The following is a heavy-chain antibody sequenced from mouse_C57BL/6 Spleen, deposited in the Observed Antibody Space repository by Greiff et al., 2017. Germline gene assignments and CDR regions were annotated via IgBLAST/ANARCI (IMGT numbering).Heavy chain of an antibody. V-gene: IGHV5-17*01. CDR3: ARRNYGNYGDYAMDY. Sequence: DVKLVESGGGLVKPGGSLKLSCAASGFTFSDYGMHWVRQAPEKGLEWVAYLSSGSSTIYYADTVKGRFTISRDNAKNTLFLQMTSLRSEDTAMYYCARRNYGNYGDYAMDYWGQGTSVTVSS. D-gene: IGHD2-1*01. CDR1: GFTFSDYG. J-gene: IGHJ4*01. CDR2: LSSGSSTI.